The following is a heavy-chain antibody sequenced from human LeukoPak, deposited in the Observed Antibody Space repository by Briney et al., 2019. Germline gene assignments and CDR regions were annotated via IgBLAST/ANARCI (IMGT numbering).Heavy chain of an antibody. CDR3: ARDPNGDYIGAFEF. V-gene: IGHV3-23*01. CDR1: GFTFSNYA. Sequence: GGSLRLSCAASGFTFSNYAVVWVRQAPGQGLEWVSAITSGGAPRYADSVKGRFTISRDNSKNTLYLQMNSLRVEDTAQYFCARDPNGDYIGAFEFWGQGTGVTVSS. D-gene: IGHD4-17*01. CDR2: ITSGGAP. J-gene: IGHJ3*01.